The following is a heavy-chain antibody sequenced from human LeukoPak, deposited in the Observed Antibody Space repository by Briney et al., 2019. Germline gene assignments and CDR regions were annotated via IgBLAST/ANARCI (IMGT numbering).Heavy chain of an antibody. J-gene: IGHJ5*02. D-gene: IGHD1-26*01. Sequence: ASVKVSCKASGYTFTNYYIHWVRQAPGQGLECMGIINPSGGSTSYAQKFQGRVTMTRDMSTSTVHMELSSLRSEDTAVYYCARGGVGATTYVWFDPWGQGTLSPSPQ. V-gene: IGHV1-46*01. CDR3: ARGGVGATTYVWFDP. CDR2: INPSGGST. CDR1: GYTFTNYY.